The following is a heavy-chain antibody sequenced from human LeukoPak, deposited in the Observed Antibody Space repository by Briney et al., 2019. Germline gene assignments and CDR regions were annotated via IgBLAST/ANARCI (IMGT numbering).Heavy chain of an antibody. V-gene: IGHV4-59*01. CDR1: RGSLSRNY. D-gene: IGHD2-2*01. Sequence: PSETLSLTCTVFRGSLSRNYWNWIRQPPGEGLEYIGYISYSGSTNYNPSPKSRLTISIDTSNNQFSLKLSSVTTADTAVYYCAKAGHCSSSSCYDSSYYYYGMDVWGLGTTVTVSS. J-gene: IGHJ6*02. CDR3: AKAGHCSSSSCYDSSYYYYGMDV. CDR2: ISYSGST.